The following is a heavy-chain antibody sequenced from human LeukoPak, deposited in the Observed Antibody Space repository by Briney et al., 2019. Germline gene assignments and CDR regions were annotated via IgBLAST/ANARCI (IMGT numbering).Heavy chain of an antibody. CDR1: GFTFSSYG. CDR2: IWYDGSNK. V-gene: IGHV3-33*01. CDR3: ARDLYYYDSSGYGY. D-gene: IGHD3-22*01. Sequence: GGSLRLSCAASGFTFSSYGMHWVRQAPGKGLEWVAVIWYDGSNKYYADSVKGRFTISRDNSKHTLYLQMNSLRAEDTAVYYCARDLYYYDSSGYGYWGQGTLVTVSS. J-gene: IGHJ4*02.